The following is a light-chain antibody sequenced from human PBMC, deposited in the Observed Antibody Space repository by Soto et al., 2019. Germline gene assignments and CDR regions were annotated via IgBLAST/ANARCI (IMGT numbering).Light chain of an antibody. V-gene: IGKV2-24*01. J-gene: IGKJ4*01. Sequence: DIVIIQTPLSSPVTLVQPASIACRSSQSLVPSDGNTYLSWLQQRPDQPPRLLIYTISYRFSGVPDRFSGSGEGTDFTRKISRVEAQDVGVYYCMQATQLRVTFGRGTKV. CDR3: MQATQLRVT. CDR1: QSLVPSDGNTY. CDR2: TIS.